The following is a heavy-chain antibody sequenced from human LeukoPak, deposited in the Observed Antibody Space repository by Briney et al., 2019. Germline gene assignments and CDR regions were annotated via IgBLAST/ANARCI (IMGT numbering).Heavy chain of an antibody. Sequence: GGSLRLSCVASGVTSRNSWMHWVRQAPGKGLEWVSRITIDGSSTTYADSVKGRFTISRDNAKNSLYLQMNSLRAEDTAVFYCARDLVRGAIIIGYFDYWGQGTLVTVSS. CDR3: ARDLVRGAIIIGYFDY. CDR1: GVTSRNSW. J-gene: IGHJ4*02. CDR2: ITIDGSST. D-gene: IGHD3-10*01. V-gene: IGHV3-74*03.